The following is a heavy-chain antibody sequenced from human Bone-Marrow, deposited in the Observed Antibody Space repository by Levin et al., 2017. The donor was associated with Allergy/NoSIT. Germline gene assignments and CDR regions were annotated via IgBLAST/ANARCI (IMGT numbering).Heavy chain of an antibody. V-gene: IGHV4-39*01. D-gene: IGHD2-2*01. Sequence: SETLSLTCTVSGGSISSSSYYWGWIRQPPGKGLEWIGSIYYSGSTYYNPSLKSRVTISVDTSKNQFSLKLSSVTAADTAVYYCARRPSRYCSSTSCYHRDDYWGQGTLVTVSS. CDR1: GGSISSSSYY. J-gene: IGHJ4*02. CDR3: ARRPSRYCSSTSCYHRDDY. CDR2: IYYSGST.